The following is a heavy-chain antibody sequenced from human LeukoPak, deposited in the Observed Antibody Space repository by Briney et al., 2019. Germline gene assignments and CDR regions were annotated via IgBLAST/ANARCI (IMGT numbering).Heavy chain of an antibody. CDR3: ARDRIAVAGITEFDY. V-gene: IGHV3-30-3*01. Sequence: PGGSLRLSCAASGFTFSSYAMHWVRQAPGKGLEWVAVISYDGSNKYYADSVKCRFTISRDNSKNTLYLQMNSLRAEDTAVYYCARDRIAVAGITEFDYWGQGTLVTVSS. D-gene: IGHD6-19*01. CDR2: ISYDGSNK. J-gene: IGHJ4*02. CDR1: GFTFSSYA.